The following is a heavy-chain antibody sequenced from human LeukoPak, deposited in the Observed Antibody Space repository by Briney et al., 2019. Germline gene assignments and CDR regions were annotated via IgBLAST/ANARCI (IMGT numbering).Heavy chain of an antibody. CDR1: GDSVSSNSAA. CDR3: ARDFGIVGAPLSNNWFDP. D-gene: IGHD1-26*01. J-gene: IGHJ5*02. CDR2: TYYRSKWYN. V-gene: IGHV6-1*01. Sequence: SQTLSLTCAISGDSVSSNSAAWNWIRQSPSRGLEWLGRTYYRSKWYNDYAVSVKSLITINPDTSKNQFSLQLNSVTPEDTAVYYCARDFGIVGAPLSNNWFDPWGQGTLVTVSS.